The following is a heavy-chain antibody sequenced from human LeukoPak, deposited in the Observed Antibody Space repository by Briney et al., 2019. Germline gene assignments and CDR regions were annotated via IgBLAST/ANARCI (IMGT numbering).Heavy chain of an antibody. J-gene: IGHJ4*02. CDR3: ARVGKITIFGVVILVDY. Sequence: SETLSLTCTVSGGSISSSSYYWGWIRQPPGKGLEWIGSIYYSGSTYYNPSLKSRVTISVDTSKNQFSLKLSSVTAADTAVYYCARVGKITIFGVVILVDYWGQGTLVTVSS. V-gene: IGHV4-39*07. CDR2: IYYSGST. CDR1: GGSISSSSYY. D-gene: IGHD3-3*01.